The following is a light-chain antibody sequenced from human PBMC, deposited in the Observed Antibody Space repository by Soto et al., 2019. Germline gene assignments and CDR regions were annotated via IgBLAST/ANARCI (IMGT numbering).Light chain of an antibody. V-gene: IGKV1-9*01. Sequence: DIPLTQSPSFLSASVGDRVTITCRASQGISSYLAWYQQKPGKAPKLLIYAASTLQSGVPSRFSGSGSGTEFTLTISSLQPDDFATYYCHHYNSYSEAFGQGTKVDIK. CDR3: HHYNSYSEA. J-gene: IGKJ1*01. CDR1: QGISSY. CDR2: AAS.